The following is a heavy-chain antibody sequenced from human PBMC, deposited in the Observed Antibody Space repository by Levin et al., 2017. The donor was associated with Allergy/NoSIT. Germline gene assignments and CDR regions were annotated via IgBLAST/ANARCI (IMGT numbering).Heavy chain of an antibody. V-gene: IGHV3-7*01. CDR2: IKEDGSEQ. CDR3: VRDGGLRRSDY. D-gene: IGHD3-16*01. Sequence: SCASSGFTFRSYWMGWVRQAPGKGLEWVGNIKEDGSEQYYVDSVRGRFSISRDNAKSSLSLQMNSLRAEDTAVYYCVRDGGLRRSDYWGQGTLVTVSS. J-gene: IGHJ4*02. CDR1: GFTFRSYW.